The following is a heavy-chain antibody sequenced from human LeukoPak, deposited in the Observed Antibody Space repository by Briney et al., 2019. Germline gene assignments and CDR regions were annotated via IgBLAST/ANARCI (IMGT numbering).Heavy chain of an antibody. Sequence: PGGSLRLSCAASGFTFSSYSMNWVRQAPGKGLEWVSSISSSSSYIYYADSVKGRFTISRDNAKNSLYLQMNSLRAEDTAVYYCARDLRSGMITFGGVIVPSDAFDIWGQGTMVTVSS. CDR2: ISSSSSYI. CDR3: ARDLRSGMITFGGVIVPSDAFDI. J-gene: IGHJ3*02. D-gene: IGHD3-16*02. CDR1: GFTFSSYS. V-gene: IGHV3-21*01.